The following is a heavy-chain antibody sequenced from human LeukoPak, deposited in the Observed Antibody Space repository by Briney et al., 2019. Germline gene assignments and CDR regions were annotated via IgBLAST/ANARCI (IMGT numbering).Heavy chain of an antibody. CDR1: GFNHNTYW. CDR2: IKQDGSEK. Sequence: PGGSLRLSCVASGFNHNTYWMSWVRQAPGKGLEWVANIKQDGSEKNYVDSVKGRFTISRDNAKNSLYLQMNSLRAEDTAVYYCASPHRGGLVGDFYYGMDVWGQGTTVTVSS. V-gene: IGHV3-7*03. J-gene: IGHJ6*02. D-gene: IGHD1-26*01. CDR3: ASPHRGGLVGDFYYGMDV.